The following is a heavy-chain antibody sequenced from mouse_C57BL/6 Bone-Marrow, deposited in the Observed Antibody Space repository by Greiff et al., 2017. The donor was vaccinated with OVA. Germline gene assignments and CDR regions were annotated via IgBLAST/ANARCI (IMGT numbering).Heavy chain of an antibody. CDR2: INYDGSST. V-gene: IGHV5-16*01. D-gene: IGHD2-3*01. CDR1: GFTFSDYY. CDR3: ARARRAYDGPHGGFAY. Sequence: EVQLVESEGGLVQPGSSMKLSCTASGFTFSDYYMAWVRQVPEKGLEWVANINYDGSSTYYLDSLKSRFIISRDNAKNILYLQMSSLKSEDTATYYCARARRAYDGPHGGFAYWGQGTLVTVSA. J-gene: IGHJ3*01.